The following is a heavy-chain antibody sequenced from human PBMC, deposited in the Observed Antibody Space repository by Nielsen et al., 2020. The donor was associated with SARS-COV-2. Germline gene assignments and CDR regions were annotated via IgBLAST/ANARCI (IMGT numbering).Heavy chain of an antibody. CDR3: ARGRAPLRY. V-gene: IGHV4-59*01. D-gene: IGHD2-15*01. CDR2: IYYSGST. J-gene: IGHJ4*02. Sequence: GSLRLSCTVSGGSISSYYWSWVRQPPGKGLEWIGYIYYSGSTNYNPSLKSRVTISIHTSKNQFSLKLSSVTAADTAVYYCARGRAPLRYWGQGILVTVSS. CDR1: GGSISSYY.